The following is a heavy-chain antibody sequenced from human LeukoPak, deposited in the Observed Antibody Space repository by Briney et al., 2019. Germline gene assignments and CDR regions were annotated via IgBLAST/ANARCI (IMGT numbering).Heavy chain of an antibody. CDR1: GGSNGTFY. CDR3: AREKGSGLGYGMDV. V-gene: IGHV4-59*12. Sequence: SETLSLTCALSGGSNGTFYWSWIRQPPGKGLEGIGCVYYSGTTEYTKYNASLKSHVTISLDTSKKQFSLMLTSVIAADTAPYYCAREKGSGLGYGMDVWGQGTSVTVSS. J-gene: IGHJ6*02. D-gene: IGHD6-19*01. CDR2: VYYSGTTEYT.